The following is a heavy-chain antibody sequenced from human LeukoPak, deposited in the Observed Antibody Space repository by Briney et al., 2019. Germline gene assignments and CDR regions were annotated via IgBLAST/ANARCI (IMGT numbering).Heavy chain of an antibody. CDR3: ASNYDILPDY. CDR1: GGTFSSYA. J-gene: IGHJ4*02. CDR2: IIPIFGTA. Sequence: GASVKVSCKASGGTFSSYAISWVRQAPGQGLEWMGGIIPIFGTANYAQKFQGRVTITADESTSTAYMELSSLRSEDTAEYYCASNYDILPDYWGQGTLVTVSS. D-gene: IGHD3-9*01. V-gene: IGHV1-69*13.